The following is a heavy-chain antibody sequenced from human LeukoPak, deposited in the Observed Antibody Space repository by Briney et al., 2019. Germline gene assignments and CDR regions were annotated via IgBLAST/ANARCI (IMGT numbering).Heavy chain of an antibody. D-gene: IGHD5-18*01. Sequence: PGGSLRLSCGASGFXVSSNYISWVRQAPGKGLEWVSVIYSGGSTYYADSVKGRFTISRDNSKNTLYLQMNSLRAEDTAVYYCARGGPGYDYFDYWGQGTLVTVSS. CDR3: ARGGPGYDYFDY. CDR1: GFXVSSNY. CDR2: IYSGGST. J-gene: IGHJ4*02. V-gene: IGHV3-53*01.